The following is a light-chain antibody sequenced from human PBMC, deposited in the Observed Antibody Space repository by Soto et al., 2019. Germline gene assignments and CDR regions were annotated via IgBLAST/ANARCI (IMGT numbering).Light chain of an antibody. CDR2: RNN. CDR3: QSYDSSLSGWV. J-gene: IGLJ3*02. Sequence: QSVLTQPPSVSGVPGQRVTISCTGSHSNSGAGYDVHWYQQLPGTAPKLLIYRNNNRPSGVPDRFSGSKSGASASLAITGLQAEDEGDYYCQSYDSSLSGWVFGGGTKLTVL. V-gene: IGLV1-40*01. CDR1: HSNSGAGYD.